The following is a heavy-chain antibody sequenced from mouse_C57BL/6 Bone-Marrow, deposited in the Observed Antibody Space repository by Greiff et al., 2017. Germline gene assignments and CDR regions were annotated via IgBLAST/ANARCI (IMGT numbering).Heavy chain of an antibody. V-gene: IGHV5-6*01. Sequence: EVQRVESGGDLVKPGGSLKLSCAASGFTFSSYGMSWVRQTPDKRLEWVATISSGGSYTYYPDSVKGRFTISRDNAKNTLYLQRSSLKSEDTAMYYCARRGYSYAMDYWGQGTSVTVSS. CDR2: ISSGGSYT. CDR3: ARRGYSYAMDY. CDR1: GFTFSSYG. J-gene: IGHJ4*01. D-gene: IGHD2-3*01.